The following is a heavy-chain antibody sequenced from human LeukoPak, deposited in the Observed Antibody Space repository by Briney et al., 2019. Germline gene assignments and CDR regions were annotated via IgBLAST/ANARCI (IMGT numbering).Heavy chain of an antibody. CDR1: GFTFSNAW. J-gene: IGHJ4*02. D-gene: IGHD2-15*01. V-gene: IGHV3-15*01. CDR3: TTDLVGYCSGGSCFL. CDR2: IKSKTDGGTT. Sequence: GGSLRLSCAASGFTFSNAWMSWVRQAPGKGLEWVGRIKSKTDGGTTDYAAPVKGRFTISRDDSKNTLYLQMNSLKTEDTAMYYCTTDLVGYCSGGSCFLWGQGTLVTVSS.